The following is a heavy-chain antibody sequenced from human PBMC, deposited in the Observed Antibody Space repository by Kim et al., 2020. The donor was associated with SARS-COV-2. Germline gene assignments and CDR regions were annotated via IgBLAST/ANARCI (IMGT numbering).Heavy chain of an antibody. CDR3: ASLDIVVVPAATAIDY. D-gene: IGHD2-2*01. J-gene: IGHJ4*02. V-gene: IGHV4-39*01. Sequence: LKSRVTISVDTSKNQFSLKLSSVTAADTAVYYCASLDIVVVPAATAIDYWGQGTLVTVSS.